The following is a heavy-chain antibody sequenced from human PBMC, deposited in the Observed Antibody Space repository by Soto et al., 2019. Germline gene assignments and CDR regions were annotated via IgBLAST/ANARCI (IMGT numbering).Heavy chain of an antibody. CDR1: GDSVSSENVA. D-gene: IGHD1-26*01. Sequence: SQTLSLTCAISGDSVSSENVAWNWIRQSPSRGLEWLGRTNYRSKWYTDYAVSVKSRITINPDTSKNQFSLELNSVSPEDTAVYYCAREVGATGPYYYYAMDVWGQGTTVTVSS. CDR3: AREVGATGPYYYYAMDV. V-gene: IGHV6-1*01. J-gene: IGHJ6*02. CDR2: TNYRSKWYT.